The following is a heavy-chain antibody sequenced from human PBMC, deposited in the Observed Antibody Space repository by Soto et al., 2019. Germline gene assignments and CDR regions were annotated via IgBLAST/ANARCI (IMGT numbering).Heavy chain of an antibody. CDR1: GSTFSTYW. CDR2: IKEDGSEQ. CDR3: ATDMYCPSASCYRGHGY. D-gene: IGHD2-2*01. J-gene: IGHJ4*02. Sequence: GGSLRLSCAASGSTFSTYWMTWVRQAPEKGLAWVASIKEDGSEQFYVDSVKGRFTISRDNAENSLYLQMDSLRAEDTAVYYCATDMYCPSASCYRGHGYWGQGTLVTVSS. V-gene: IGHV3-7*01.